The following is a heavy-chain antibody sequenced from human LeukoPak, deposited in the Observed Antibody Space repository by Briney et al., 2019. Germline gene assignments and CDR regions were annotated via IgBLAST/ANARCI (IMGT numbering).Heavy chain of an antibody. D-gene: IGHD2-2*01. Sequence: GASVKVSCKASGYTFTGYYMHWVRQAPGHGLEWMGRINPNSGGTNYAQKFQGRVTMTRDTSISTAYMELSSLRSDDTAVYYCAREQPADNYYGMDVWGQGTTVTVSS. V-gene: IGHV1-2*06. CDR2: INPNSGGT. CDR1: GYTFTGYY. J-gene: IGHJ6*02. CDR3: AREQPADNYYGMDV.